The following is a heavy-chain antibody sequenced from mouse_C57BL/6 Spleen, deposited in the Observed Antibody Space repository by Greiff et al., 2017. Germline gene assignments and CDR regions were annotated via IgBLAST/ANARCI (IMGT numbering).Heavy chain of an antibody. J-gene: IGHJ1*03. CDR2: ISDGGSYT. CDR1: GFTFSSYA. CDR3: ARADGYYVHWYFDV. D-gene: IGHD2-3*01. Sequence: EVQRVESGGGLVKPGGSLKLSCAASGFTFSSYAMSWVRQTPEKRLEWVATISDGGSYTYYPDNVKGRFTISRDNAKNNLYLQMSHLKSEDTAMYYCARADGYYVHWYFDVWGTGTTVTVSS. V-gene: IGHV5-4*01.